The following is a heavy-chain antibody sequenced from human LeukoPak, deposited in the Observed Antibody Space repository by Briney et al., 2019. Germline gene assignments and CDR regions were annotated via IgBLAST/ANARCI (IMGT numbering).Heavy chain of an antibody. J-gene: IGHJ4*02. V-gene: IGHV3-21*03. Sequence: PGGSLRLSCAASGFTFSSYSMNWVRQAPGKGLEWVSSISSSSSYIYYAAPVKGRFTISRDDSKNTLHLQMNSLKSDDTALYYCTTRRVDTGVVTGDYWGQGILVTVSS. CDR1: GFTFSSYS. CDR2: ISSSSSYI. D-gene: IGHD2-21*02. CDR3: TTRRVDTGVVTGDY.